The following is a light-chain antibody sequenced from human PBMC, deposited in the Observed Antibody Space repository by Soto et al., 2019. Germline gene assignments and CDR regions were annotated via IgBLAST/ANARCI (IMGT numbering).Light chain of an antibody. CDR3: SSSAGIYHYLV. J-gene: IGLJ3*02. V-gene: IGLV2-8*01. CDR2: EVN. Sequence: QSVLTQPPSASGSPGQSVAISCTGTSSDVGGYNYVSWYQQHPGKAPKLMIYEVNKRPSGVPDRFSGSKSGNTASLTVSGLQAEDEADYYCSSSAGIYHYLVFGGGTKVTVL. CDR1: SSDVGGYNY.